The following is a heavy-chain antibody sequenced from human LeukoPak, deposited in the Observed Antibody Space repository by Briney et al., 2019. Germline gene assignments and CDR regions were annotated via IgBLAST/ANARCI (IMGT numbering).Heavy chain of an antibody. V-gene: IGHV1-8*01. CDR3: ARDRYYDFWSGYLSPLDY. Sequence: ASVKVSCKASGYTFTSYDINWVRQATGQGREWMGWMNPNSGNTGYAQKFQGRATMTRNTSISTVYMELSSLRSEDTAVYYCARDRYYDFWSGYLSPLDYWGQGTLVTVS. J-gene: IGHJ4*02. CDR1: GYTFTSYD. D-gene: IGHD3-3*01. CDR2: MNPNSGNT.